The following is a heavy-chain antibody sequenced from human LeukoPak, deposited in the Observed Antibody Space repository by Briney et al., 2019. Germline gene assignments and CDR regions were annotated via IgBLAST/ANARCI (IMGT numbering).Heavy chain of an antibody. CDR3: AKSTYYYDTFVNAFDF. V-gene: IGHV4-39*07. Sequence: SETLSLTCTVSGDSVSSSHYWGWLRQPPGKGLEWIGRIYYGGSTYYNASLRSRVTTSVDTSKNQFSLKLSSVTAADTAVYYCAKSTYYYDTFVNAFDFWGQGTVVTVSS. CDR1: GDSVSSSHY. J-gene: IGHJ3*01. D-gene: IGHD3-22*01. CDR2: IYYGGST.